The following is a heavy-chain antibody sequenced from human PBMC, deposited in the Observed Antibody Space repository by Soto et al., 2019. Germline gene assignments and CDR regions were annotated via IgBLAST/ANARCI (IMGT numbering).Heavy chain of an antibody. CDR3: ARDLWGYCGTDCYPLDV. CDR1: GGSISGYY. J-gene: IGHJ6*02. CDR2: MYNTGST. D-gene: IGHD2-21*02. Sequence: SETLSLTCTVSGGSISGYYWSWIRQPPGKGMEWIGYMYNTGSTVYNPSFKSRVTISVDTSKSQFSLRLNSVTAADTAVYYCARDLWGYCGTDCYPLDVWGQGTTVTVSS. V-gene: IGHV4-59*01.